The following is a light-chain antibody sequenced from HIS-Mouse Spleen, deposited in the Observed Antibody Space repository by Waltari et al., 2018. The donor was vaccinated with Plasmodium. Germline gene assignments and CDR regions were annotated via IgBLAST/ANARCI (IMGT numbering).Light chain of an antibody. J-gene: IGLJ1*01. V-gene: IGLV3-1*01. Sequence: SYELTQPPSVSVSPGQTASITCSGDKLGDKYACWYQQKPGQSPVLVIYQDSKRPPGIPERFSGSNPGNTATLTISGTQAMDEADYYCQAWDSSTDYVFGTGTKVTVL. CDR3: QAWDSSTDYV. CDR2: QDS. CDR1: KLGDKY.